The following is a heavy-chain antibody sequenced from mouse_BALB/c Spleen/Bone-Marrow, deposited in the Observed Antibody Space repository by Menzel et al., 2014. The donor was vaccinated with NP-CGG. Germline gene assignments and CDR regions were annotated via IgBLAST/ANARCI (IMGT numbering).Heavy chain of an antibody. Sequence: EVKLMESGGGLVQPGGSLKLSCAASGFDSSGYWMSWVRRAPGKGLEWIGEINPDSSTINYTPSLKDKFIISRDNAKNTLYLQMSKVRSEDTALYYCARLGYYGTMDYWGQGTSVTVSS. CDR2: INPDSSTI. CDR1: GFDSSGYW. CDR3: ARLGYYGTMDY. D-gene: IGHD1-1*01. V-gene: IGHV4-1*02. J-gene: IGHJ4*01.